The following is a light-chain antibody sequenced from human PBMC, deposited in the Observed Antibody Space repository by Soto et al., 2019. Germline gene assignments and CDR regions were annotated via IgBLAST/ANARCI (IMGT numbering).Light chain of an antibody. CDR1: HSVLHNNKNY. Sequence: EIVLTQSPDSLAVSLGERATINCKSSHSVLHNNKNYFAWYQQKPGQPPKVLIYWASTRESGVPDRFSGSGSGTDFTLTISSLQAEDVAVYYCQQYYSSPLAFGGGTKVEIK. V-gene: IGKV4-1*01. CDR2: WAS. CDR3: QQYYSSPLA. J-gene: IGKJ4*01.